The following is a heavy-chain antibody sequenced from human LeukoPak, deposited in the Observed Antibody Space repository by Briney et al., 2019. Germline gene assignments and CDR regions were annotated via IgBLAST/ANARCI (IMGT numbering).Heavy chain of an antibody. CDR1: GFTFSSYG. CDR3: ARGRPFNYFDF. J-gene: IGHJ4*02. CDR2: IWYDGSNK. Sequence: GGSLRLSCAASGFTFSSYGMHWVRQAPGKGLDRVAVIWYDGSNKYYADSVKGRFTISRDNSKNTLYLQMNSLRAEDTAVYYCARGRPFNYFDFWGKGTLVTVSS. V-gene: IGHV3-33*01.